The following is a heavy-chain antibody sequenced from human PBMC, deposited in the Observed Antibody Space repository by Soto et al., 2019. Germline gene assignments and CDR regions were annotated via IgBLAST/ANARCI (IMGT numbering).Heavy chain of an antibody. D-gene: IGHD3-3*01. CDR3: AKDSYDFWSGYYGY. J-gene: IGHJ4*02. V-gene: IGHV3-9*01. CDR1: GFTFDDYA. Sequence: GGSLRLSCAASGFTFDDYAMHWVRQAPGKGLEWVSGISWNSGSIGYADSVKGRFTISRDNAKNSLYLQMNSLRAEDTALYYCAKDSYDFWSGYYGYWGQGTLVTVSS. CDR2: ISWNSGSI.